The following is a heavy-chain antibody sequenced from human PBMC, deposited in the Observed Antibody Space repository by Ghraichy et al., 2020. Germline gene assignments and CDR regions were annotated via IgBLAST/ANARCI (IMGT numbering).Heavy chain of an antibody. CDR2: IYYSGST. CDR3: ARVTGRDGYKITNLFHY. V-gene: IGHV4-61*01. CDR1: GGSVSSGSYY. D-gene: IGHD5-24*01. Sequence: SETLSLTCTVSGGSVSSGSYYWSWIRQPPGKGLEWIGNIYYSGSTNYNPSLKSRVTISVDTSKNQFSLKLSSVTAADTAVYYCARVTGRDGYKITNLFHYWGQGTLVTVSS. J-gene: IGHJ4*02.